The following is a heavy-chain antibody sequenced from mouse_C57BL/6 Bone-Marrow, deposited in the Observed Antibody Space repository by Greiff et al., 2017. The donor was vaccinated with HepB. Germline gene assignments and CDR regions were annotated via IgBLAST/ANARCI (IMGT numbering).Heavy chain of an antibody. CDR2: IHPSDSDT. J-gene: IGHJ3*01. V-gene: IGHV1-74*01. Sequence: QVQLQQPGAELVKPGASVKVSCKASGYTFTSYWMHWVKQRPGQGLEWIGRIHPSDSDTNYNQKFKGKATLTVDKSSSTAYMQLSSLTSEDSAVYDCAVYRPDSSGYPAWFAYWGQGTLVTVSA. D-gene: IGHD3-2*02. CDR3: AVYRPDSSGYPAWFAY. CDR1: GYTFTSYW.